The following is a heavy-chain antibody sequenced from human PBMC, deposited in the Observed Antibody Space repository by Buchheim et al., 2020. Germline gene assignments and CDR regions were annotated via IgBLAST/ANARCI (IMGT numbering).Heavy chain of an antibody. V-gene: IGHV2-70*04. J-gene: IGHJ4*02. CDR1: GFSLSTSGMR. D-gene: IGHD3-22*01. Sequence: QVTLKESGPALVKPTQTLTLTCTFSGFSLSTSGMRVGWIRQPPGKALEWLARIDWDDNKFYSTSLKTRLTIPKDTLKNQVGLTMTNMDPVDTATYYCAREADYYDSSGYFFDYWGQGTL. CDR3: AREADYYDSSGYFFDY. CDR2: IDWDDNK.